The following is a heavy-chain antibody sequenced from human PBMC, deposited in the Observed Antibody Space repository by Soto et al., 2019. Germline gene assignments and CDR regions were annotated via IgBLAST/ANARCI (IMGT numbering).Heavy chain of an antibody. V-gene: IGHV4-61*08. CDR3: ARAQVWSSHLIDI. CDR2: MYYSGST. CDR1: GGSVSSGDYY. J-gene: IGHJ3*02. Sequence: QVQLQESGPGLVKSSETLSLTCTVSGGSVSSGDYYWSWIRQPPGKGLEWIGYMYYSGSTNNNPSLKSRVTITVDTSKNQFSLKLSSVTAADLAVYYCARAQVWSSHLIDIWGHGTMVTVSS. D-gene: IGHD3-10*01.